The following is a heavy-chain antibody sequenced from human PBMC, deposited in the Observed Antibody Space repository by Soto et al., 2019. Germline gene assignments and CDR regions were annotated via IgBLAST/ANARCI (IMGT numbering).Heavy chain of an antibody. V-gene: IGHV1-3*01. J-gene: IGHJ6*03. CDR3: ARGHLAVVPVASWYYYMDG. Sequence: ASVKVSCKASGYTFTNYAVHWVRQAPGQRLEWMGWINAGNGNTRYSQKFQGRVTITRDTSARTAYMELSSLRSEDTAVYYCARGHLAVVPVASWYYYMDGCGKGTTVTVSS. CDR2: INAGNGNT. D-gene: IGHD2-2*01. CDR1: GYTFTNYA.